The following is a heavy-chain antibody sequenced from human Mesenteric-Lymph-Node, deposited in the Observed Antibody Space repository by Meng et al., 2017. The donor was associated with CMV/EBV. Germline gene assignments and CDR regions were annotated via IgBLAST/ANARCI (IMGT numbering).Heavy chain of an antibody. D-gene: IGHD6-13*01. CDR3: ARAVAAAEYFDL. CDR1: GFTFSRFW. J-gene: IGHJ4*02. V-gene: IGHV3-7*01. Sequence: GGSLRLSCAASGFTFSRFWMSWVRQAPGKGLEWVASIKQDGSVKYYVDSVKGRFTISRDNAKNSLYLQMNSLRAEDTAVYYCARAVAAAEYFDLWGQGTLVTVSS. CDR2: IKQDGSVK.